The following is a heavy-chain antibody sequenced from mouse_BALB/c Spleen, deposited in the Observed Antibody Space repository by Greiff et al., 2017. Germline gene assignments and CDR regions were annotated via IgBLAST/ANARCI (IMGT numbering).Heavy chain of an antibody. CDR2: ISYSGST. V-gene: IGHV3-8*02. CDR3: AIYRYEGNAMDY. D-gene: IGHD2-14*01. J-gene: IGHJ4*01. CDR1: GDSITSGY. Sequence: EVKLLESGPSLVKPSQTLSLTCSVTGDSITSGYWNWIRKFPGNKLEYMGYISYSGSTYYNPSLKSRISITRDTSKNQYYLQLNSVTTEDTATYYCAIYRYEGNAMDYWGQGTSVTVSS.